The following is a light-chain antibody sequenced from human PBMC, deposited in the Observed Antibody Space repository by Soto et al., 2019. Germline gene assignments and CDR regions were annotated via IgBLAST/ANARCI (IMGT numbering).Light chain of an antibody. CDR1: QNISRS. V-gene: IGKV3-15*01. Sequence: EIVLTQAPGTLSLSPGERATLSCRASQNISRSLAWYQQKPGQGPSLLIYGTSTRAGGVPARFSGGGSGTEFTLTIRSLQSEDFAVYYCQQYNKWPPLTFGGGTKVDIK. CDR2: GTS. CDR3: QQYNKWPPLT. J-gene: IGKJ4*01.